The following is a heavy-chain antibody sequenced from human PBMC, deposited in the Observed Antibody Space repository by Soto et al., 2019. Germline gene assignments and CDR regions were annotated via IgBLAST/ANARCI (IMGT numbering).Heavy chain of an antibody. Sequence: SGTLSLTCSVSGASIDDRGHHWSWLRRSPGRGLEWLGSVYHDGTNYYNPALKSRVSVSVDPSKNQFSLQFASVAAAHKAVYYCARDKGISVVGFFRKDPYFGLDVWGQGTTVTVS. V-gene: IGHV4-39*02. CDR2: VYHDGTN. D-gene: IGHD6-19*01. CDR1: GASIDDRGHH. CDR3: ARDKGISVVGFFRKDPYFGLDV. J-gene: IGHJ6*01.